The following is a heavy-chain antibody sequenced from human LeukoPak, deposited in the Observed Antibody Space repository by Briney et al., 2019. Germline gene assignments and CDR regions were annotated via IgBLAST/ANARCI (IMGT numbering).Heavy chain of an antibody. CDR3: ARSPGYYGSGTGLDY. V-gene: IGHV1-18*01. J-gene: IGHJ4*02. Sequence: ASVKVSFKASGLTFTSYGISWVRQAPGQGLEWMGWISANNGNTIYAQKLQGRVTMTTDTSSTTAYMELRSLRSDDTAVYYCARSPGYYGSGTGLDYWGQGTLVTVSS. CDR2: ISANNGNT. CDR1: GLTFTSYG. D-gene: IGHD3-10*01.